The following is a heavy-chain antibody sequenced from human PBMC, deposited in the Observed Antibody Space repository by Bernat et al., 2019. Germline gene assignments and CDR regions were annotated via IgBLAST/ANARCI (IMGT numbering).Heavy chain of an antibody. J-gene: IGHJ6*02. CDR2: ISYDGSNK. V-gene: IGHV3-30*18. CDR1: GFTFSSYG. D-gene: IGHD3-10*01. CDR3: AKVSSYFGMDV. Sequence: QVQLVESGGGVVQPGRSLRLSCAASGFTFSSYGMHWVRQAPGKGLEWVAVISYDGSNKYYADSVKGRFTISRDNSKNTLYLQMNSLRAEDTAVYYCAKVSSYFGMDVWGQETTVTVSS.